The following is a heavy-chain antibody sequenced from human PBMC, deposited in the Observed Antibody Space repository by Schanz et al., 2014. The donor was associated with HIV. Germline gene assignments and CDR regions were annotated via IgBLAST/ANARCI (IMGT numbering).Heavy chain of an antibody. Sequence: EVQLLDSGGGLVQPGGSLRLSCVASGFTFNNYAMTWVRQAPGKGLEWVSSISESGGRPYYADSVNGRFTISRDNSKNTLYLEMTTLRTEDTAVYYCAKPEYDSSGNSQSHFDYWGQGTLVTVSS. J-gene: IGHJ4*02. V-gene: IGHV3-23*01. CDR2: ISESGGRP. D-gene: IGHD3-22*01. CDR3: AKPEYDSSGNSQSHFDY. CDR1: GFTFNNYA.